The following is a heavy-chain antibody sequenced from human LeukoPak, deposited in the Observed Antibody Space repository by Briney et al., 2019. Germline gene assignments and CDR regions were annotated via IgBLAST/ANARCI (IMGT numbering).Heavy chain of an antibody. CDR1: GFSVSDTY. CDR3: AKGNFYMVRGVNGENAFDI. V-gene: IGHV3-23*01. Sequence: SGGSLRLSCAASGFSVSDTYMNWVRQAPGKGLEWVSGISGSGGMPNYADSVKGRFTISRDNSKNTLYLQMNSLRAEDTAVYYCAKGNFYMVRGVNGENAFDIWGQGTMVTVSS. CDR2: ISGSGGMP. D-gene: IGHD3-10*01. J-gene: IGHJ3*02.